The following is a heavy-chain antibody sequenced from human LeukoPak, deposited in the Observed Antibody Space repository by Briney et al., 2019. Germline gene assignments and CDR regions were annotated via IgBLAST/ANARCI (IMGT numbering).Heavy chain of an antibody. V-gene: IGHV3-7*01. Sequence: GGSLRLSCAASGFTFSSYWMSWARQAPGKGPEWVANIKRDGSEKYYVDSVRGRFTISRDNAKNSLYLQMNSLRAEDTAVYYCARAPLGRYCSGGSCYSSSGAVDFWGQGTMVTVSS. CDR3: ARAPLGRYCSGGSCYSSSGAVDF. CDR2: IKRDGSEK. D-gene: IGHD2-15*01. J-gene: IGHJ3*01. CDR1: GFTFSSYW.